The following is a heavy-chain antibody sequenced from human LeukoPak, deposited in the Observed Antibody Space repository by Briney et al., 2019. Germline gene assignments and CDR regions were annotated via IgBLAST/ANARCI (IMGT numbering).Heavy chain of an antibody. V-gene: IGHV3-53*01. D-gene: IGHD3-10*01. J-gene: IGHJ4*02. CDR1: GFTVSSNY. CDR3: ARIRGGWYIDY. CDR2: IYRGGST. Sequence: GGSLRLSCAASGFTVSSNYMSWVRQAPGKGLEWVSVIYRGGSTYYADSVKGRFTISRDNSKNTLYLQMNSLRAEDTAVYYCARIRGGWYIDYWGQGTLVTVSS.